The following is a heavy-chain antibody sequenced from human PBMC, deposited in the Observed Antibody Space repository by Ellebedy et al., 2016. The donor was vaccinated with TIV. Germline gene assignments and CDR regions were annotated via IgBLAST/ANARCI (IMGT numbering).Heavy chain of an antibody. D-gene: IGHD1-14*01. CDR3: ARDSGLDY. CDR1: GYSFTSYW. Sequence: GESLKISCTASGYSFTSYWIGWVRQTPGKGLEWMGIISPGDSETKYSQSFQGQITSSADESISTAYLQWSSLKASDTAVYYCARDSGLDYWGQGTLVTVSS. V-gene: IGHV5-51*01. CDR2: ISPGDSET. J-gene: IGHJ4*02.